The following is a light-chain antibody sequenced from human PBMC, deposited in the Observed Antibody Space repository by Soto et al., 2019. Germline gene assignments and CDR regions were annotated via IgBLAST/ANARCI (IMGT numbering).Light chain of an antibody. CDR2: SNN. CDR1: SSNIGSNY. CDR3: AAWDDSLSVV. Sequence: QSVLSQPPSASGTPGQRVTISCSGSSSNIGSNYVYWYQQLPGTAPKLLINSNNQRPSGVPDRFSGYKSGTSASLAISGLRSEDEAEYYCAAWDDSLSVVVCGGTKLTVL. V-gene: IGLV1-47*01. J-gene: IGLJ3*02.